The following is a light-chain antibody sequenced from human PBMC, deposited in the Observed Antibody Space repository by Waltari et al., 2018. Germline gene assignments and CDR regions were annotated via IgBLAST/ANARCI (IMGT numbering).Light chain of an antibody. CDR2: GAS. V-gene: IGKV3-20*01. CDR3: QQYGTAPWT. J-gene: IGKJ1*01. CDR1: QSVDSNY. Sequence: EIVLTHSPATLSLSPGERATLSCRASQSVDSNYLAWHQQKPAQAPRLLIYGASNRPTGIPDRFSGSGSGTDFTLTIDSLEPEDFAVYYCQQYGTAPWTFGQGTKVEIK.